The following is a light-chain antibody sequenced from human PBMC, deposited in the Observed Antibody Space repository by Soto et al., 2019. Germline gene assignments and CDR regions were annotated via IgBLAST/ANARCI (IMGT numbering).Light chain of an antibody. CDR2: DAS. J-gene: IGKJ3*01. V-gene: IGKV3-11*01. Sequence: EIVLTQSPAPLSMSPGESATLFCRASQNVFNYLAWYQQKPGQAPRLLIYDASNRATGVPARFSGSGSGTDFTLTISSLEPEDFAVYYCQQRNNWTPSFSFGPGTKVDI. CDR1: QNVFNY. CDR3: QQRNNWTPSFS.